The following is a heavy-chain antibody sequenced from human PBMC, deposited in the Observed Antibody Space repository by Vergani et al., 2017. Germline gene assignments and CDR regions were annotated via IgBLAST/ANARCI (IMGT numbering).Heavy chain of an antibody. CDR2: INHSGTI. CDR1: GGSLSGYY. CDR3: ARRXERWETLLRDDFDV. Sequence: QVQLQQWGPGLLKPSETLALTCAVYGGSLSGYYWSWIRLAPGKGLEWIGEINHSGTINYNPTLKSPFNVSIDTSRDHFSLKLRAMSAADTAVYFCARRXERWETLLRDDFDVWGQGTFVTVSP. J-gene: IGHJ3*01. D-gene: IGHD1-26*01. V-gene: IGHV4-34*01.